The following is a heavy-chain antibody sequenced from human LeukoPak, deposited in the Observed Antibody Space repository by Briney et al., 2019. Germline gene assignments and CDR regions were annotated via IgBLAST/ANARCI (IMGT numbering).Heavy chain of an antibody. Sequence: GGSLRLSCAASGFTFSSYAMSWVRQAPGKGLEWVSAISGSGGSTYCADSVKGRFTISRDNSKNTLYLQMNSLRAEDTAVYYCAKADSSGYYYGFFDYWGQGTLVTVSS. CDR1: GFTFSSYA. CDR2: ISGSGGST. J-gene: IGHJ4*02. V-gene: IGHV3-23*01. D-gene: IGHD3-22*01. CDR3: AKADSSGYYYGFFDY.